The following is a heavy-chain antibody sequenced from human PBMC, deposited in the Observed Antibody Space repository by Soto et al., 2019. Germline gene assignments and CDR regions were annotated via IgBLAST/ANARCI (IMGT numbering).Heavy chain of an antibody. Sequence: SVKVSCKASGGTFSSYTISWVRQAPGQGLEWMGRIIPILGIANYAQKFQGRVTITADKSTSTAYMELSSLRSEDTAVYYCARVYYDFWSGYFQNWFDPWGQGTLVTVSS. J-gene: IGHJ5*02. V-gene: IGHV1-69*02. D-gene: IGHD3-3*01. CDR1: GGTFSSYT. CDR3: ARVYYDFWSGYFQNWFDP. CDR2: IIPILGIA.